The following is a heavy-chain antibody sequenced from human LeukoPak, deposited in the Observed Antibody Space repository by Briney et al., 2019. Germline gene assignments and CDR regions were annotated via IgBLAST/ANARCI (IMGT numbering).Heavy chain of an antibody. CDR1: GFTFSNYG. CDR2: ISYDETYK. V-gene: IGHV3-30*18. CDR3: AKANAREFDY. J-gene: IGHJ4*02. Sequence: GSLRLSCAASGFTFSNYGMHWVRQAPGKGLEWLTVISYDETYKDYADSVKGRFTISRDNSKNALYLQMNSLRAEDTAVYYCAKANAREFDYWGQGTLVTVSS. D-gene: IGHD3-10*01.